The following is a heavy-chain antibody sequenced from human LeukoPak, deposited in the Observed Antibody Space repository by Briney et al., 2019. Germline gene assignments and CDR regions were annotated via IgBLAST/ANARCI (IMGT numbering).Heavy chain of an antibody. V-gene: IGHV1-2*02. Sequence: ASVKVSCKTSGYTFTDYYIHWVRQAPGQGLEWMGWISPNSGATTYGQKFQGRVTMTRDTSITTTYLELGRLTSDDTAVYYCASGLVLPADSGWYHDSFDIWGQGTMVTVSS. D-gene: IGHD6-19*01. CDR1: GYTFTDYY. CDR2: ISPNSGAT. CDR3: ASGLVLPADSGWYHDSFDI. J-gene: IGHJ3*02.